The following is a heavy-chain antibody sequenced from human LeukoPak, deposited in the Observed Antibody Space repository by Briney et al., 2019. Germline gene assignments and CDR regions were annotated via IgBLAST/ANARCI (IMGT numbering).Heavy chain of an antibody. CDR1: GVTVGNNY. CDR2: IYSGGAT. J-gene: IGHJ4*02. Sequence: GGSLRLSCAASGVTVGNNYMIWVRQAPGKGLEWVSRIYSGGATNYADSVKGRFTISRDSSKNTLFLQLNSLRAEDTAVYYCAKDPGVVPAHYFDYWGQGTLVTVSS. D-gene: IGHD2-2*01. CDR3: AKDPGVVPAHYFDY. V-gene: IGHV3-66*01.